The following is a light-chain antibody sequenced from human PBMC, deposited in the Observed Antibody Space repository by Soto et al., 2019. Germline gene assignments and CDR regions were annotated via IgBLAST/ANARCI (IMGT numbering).Light chain of an antibody. CDR2: AAS. CDR3: QQYGSSSWT. V-gene: IGKV3-20*01. CDR1: QSVSTTS. J-gene: IGKJ1*01. Sequence: EIVLTQSPGTLSSSPGERATLSCRASQSVSTTSLAWYQQKPGQAPRLLISAASNRATGIPDRFSGSGSGTDFALTISRLEPEDFAVYYCQQYGSSSWTFGQGTRVEI.